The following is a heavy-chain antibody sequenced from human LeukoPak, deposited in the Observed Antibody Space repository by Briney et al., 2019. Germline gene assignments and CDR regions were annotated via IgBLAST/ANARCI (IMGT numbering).Heavy chain of an antibody. D-gene: IGHD2-15*01. CDR3: ARDPCSGGSCYYYYMDV. J-gene: IGHJ6*03. V-gene: IGHV1-3*03. CDR2: INAGNGNT. Sequence: ASVKVSCKASGYTFTSYAMHWVRQAPGQRLEWMGWINAGNGNTKYSQEFQGRVTITRDTSASTAYMELSSLRSEDTAVYYCARDPCSGGSCYYYYMDVWGKGTTVTVSS. CDR1: GYTFTSYA.